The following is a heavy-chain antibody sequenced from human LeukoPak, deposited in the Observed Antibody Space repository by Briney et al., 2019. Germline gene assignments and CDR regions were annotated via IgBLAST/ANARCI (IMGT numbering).Heavy chain of an antibody. CDR2: ISSISSYI. CDR1: GFTFSSYS. J-gene: IGHJ5*02. Sequence: GGSLRLSCAASGFTFSSYSMNWVRQAPGKGLEWVSSISSISSYIYYADSVKGRFTISRDNPKNPLYLQMNSLRAEDTAVYYCARDLSIPSSTSWSDDWGQGSLVTVSS. D-gene: IGHD2-2*01. V-gene: IGHV3-21*01. CDR3: ARDLSIPSSTSWSDD.